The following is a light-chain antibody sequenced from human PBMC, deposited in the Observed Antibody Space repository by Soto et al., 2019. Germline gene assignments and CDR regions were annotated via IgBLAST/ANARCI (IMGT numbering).Light chain of an antibody. CDR1: QSVFSS. J-gene: IGKJ4*01. CDR3: QRYNNWPLT. Sequence: EIVMTQSPATLSVSPGERATLSCRASQSVFSSLAWYQQRPGQAPRLLIYGSATRATGIPARFSGSGSGTEFTLTISSLQSEDSAVYYCQRYNNWPLTFGGGTKVEN. V-gene: IGKV3-15*01. CDR2: GSA.